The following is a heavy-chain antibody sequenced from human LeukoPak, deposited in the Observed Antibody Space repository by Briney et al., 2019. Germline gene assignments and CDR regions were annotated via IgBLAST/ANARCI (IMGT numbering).Heavy chain of an antibody. CDR3: AVLGWLLPIHFDAFDI. Sequence: ASVKVSCKVSGYTLTELSMHWVRQAPGKGLEWMGGFDPEDGETIYAQKSQGRVTMTEDTSTDTAYMELSSLRSEDTAVYYCAVLGWLLPIHFDAFDIWGQGTMVTVSS. D-gene: IGHD2-21*01. CDR2: FDPEDGET. CDR1: GYTLTELS. J-gene: IGHJ3*02. V-gene: IGHV1-24*01.